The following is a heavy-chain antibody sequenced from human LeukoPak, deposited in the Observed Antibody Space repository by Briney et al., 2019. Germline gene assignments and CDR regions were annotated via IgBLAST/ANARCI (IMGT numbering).Heavy chain of an antibody. V-gene: IGHV3-48*02. Sequence: GGSLRLSCAASGFTFSSYSMNWVRQAPGKGLEWVSYISSGSSTIYYADSVKGRFTISRDNAKNSLYLQMNSLRDEDTAVYYCASNEVDPFDYWGQGTLVTVSS. J-gene: IGHJ4*02. CDR3: ASNEVDPFDY. D-gene: IGHD1-1*01. CDR2: ISSGSSTI. CDR1: GFTFSSYS.